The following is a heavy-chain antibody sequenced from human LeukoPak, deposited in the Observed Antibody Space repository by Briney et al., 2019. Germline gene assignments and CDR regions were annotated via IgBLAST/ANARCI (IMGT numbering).Heavy chain of an antibody. CDR1: GGSISSYY. CDR3: ARLKTYAGEGGNTYFDY. D-gene: IGHD7-27*01. V-gene: IGHV4-59*08. Sequence: SETLSLTCTVSGGSISSYYWSWIRQPPGKGLEWIGYIDYSGSTKYNPSLKSRVTISVDTSKNQFSLKLSSVTAADTAVYYCARLKTYAGEGGNTYFDYWGQGTLVTVSS. J-gene: IGHJ4*02. CDR2: IDYSGST.